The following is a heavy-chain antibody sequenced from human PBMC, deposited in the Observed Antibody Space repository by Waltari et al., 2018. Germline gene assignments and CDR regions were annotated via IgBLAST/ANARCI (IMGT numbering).Heavy chain of an antibody. Sequence: QVQLQQWGAGLLKPSETLSLTCAVYGGSFSGYYWSWIRHPPGKGMGWIGEINHSGSTNYNPSLKSRVTISVDTSKNQFSLKLSSVTAADTAVYYCARRLRYFDWLLRAYYYYGMDVWGQGTTVTVSS. V-gene: IGHV4-34*01. J-gene: IGHJ6*02. CDR2: INHSGST. CDR3: ARRLRYFDWLLRAYYYYGMDV. D-gene: IGHD3-9*01. CDR1: GGSFSGYY.